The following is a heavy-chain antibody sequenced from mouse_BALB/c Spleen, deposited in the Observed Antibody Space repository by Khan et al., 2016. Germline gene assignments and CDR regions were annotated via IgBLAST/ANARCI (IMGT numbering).Heavy chain of an antibody. CDR3: TRWVREAVDY. CDR2: IGYSGRT. J-gene: IGHJ4*01. CDR1: GYSITSDYA. Sequence: VQLQQSGPGLVKPSQSLSLTCTVTGYSITSDYAWSWIRQFPGNKLEWMGYIGYSGRTNYTPSLQSRISITRATYRNQFFLQLNSVTADDAATYDCTRWVREAVDYWGQRTSVTDSS. V-gene: IGHV3-2*02.